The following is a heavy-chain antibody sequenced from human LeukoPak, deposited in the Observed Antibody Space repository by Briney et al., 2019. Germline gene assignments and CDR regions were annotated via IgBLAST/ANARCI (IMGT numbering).Heavy chain of an antibody. D-gene: IGHD4-17*01. J-gene: IGHJ6*04. CDR2: IYYSGST. CDR1: GGSIGSYY. Sequence: SETLSLTCTVSGGSIGSYYWSWIRQPPGKGLEWIGYIYYSGSTNYNPSLKSRVTISVDTSKNQFSLKLSSVTAADTAVYYCARGRLNDYGDYVDYYYGMDVWGKGTTVTVSS. CDR3: ARGRLNDYGDYVDYYYGMDV. V-gene: IGHV4-59*01.